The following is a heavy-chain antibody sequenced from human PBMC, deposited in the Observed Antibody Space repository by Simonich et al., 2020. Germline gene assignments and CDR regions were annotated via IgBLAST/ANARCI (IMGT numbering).Heavy chain of an antibody. CDR2: SSYDGSNK. Sequence: QVQLVESGGGVVQPGRSLRLSCAASGFTFSSYAMHWVRQAPGKVLGWVAVSSYDGSNKYYADSVKGRFTISRDNSKNTLYLQINSLRAEDTAVYYCASLTGTTMGLDYWGQGTLVTVSS. V-gene: IGHV3-30*04. J-gene: IGHJ4*02. CDR1: GFTFSSYA. CDR3: ASLTGTTMGLDY. D-gene: IGHD1-20*01.